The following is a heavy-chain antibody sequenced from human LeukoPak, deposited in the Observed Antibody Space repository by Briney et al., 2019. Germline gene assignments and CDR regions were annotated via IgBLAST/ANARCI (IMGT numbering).Heavy chain of an antibody. J-gene: IGHJ4*02. CDR3: AKLLTTYGASPFDY. CDR2: IYPGDSDT. V-gene: IGHV5-51*01. Sequence: GESLKISCKGSGYSFTNSWIAWVRQMPGKGLEWMGIIYPGDSDTRYSPSFQGQVTISADKSITTAYLQWSSLKASDTAMYYCAKLLTTYGASPFDYWGQGTLVTVSS. CDR1: GYSFTNSW. D-gene: IGHD4-17*01.